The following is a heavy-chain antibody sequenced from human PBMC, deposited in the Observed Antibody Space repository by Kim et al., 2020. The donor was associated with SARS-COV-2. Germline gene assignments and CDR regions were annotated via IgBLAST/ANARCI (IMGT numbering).Heavy chain of an antibody. Sequence: GGSLRLSCAASGLSFSNFVMNWVRQAPGKGLEWVSTVDGGDVTTNYADSVKGRFTISRDNSKNTLSLQMNSLRVEDTAVYYCARTQYIGGRALFDYWGRGTLVIVSP. CDR3: ARTQYIGGRALFDY. D-gene: IGHD2-15*01. CDR2: VDGGDVTT. V-gene: IGHV3-23*01. CDR1: GLSFSNFV. J-gene: IGHJ4*02.